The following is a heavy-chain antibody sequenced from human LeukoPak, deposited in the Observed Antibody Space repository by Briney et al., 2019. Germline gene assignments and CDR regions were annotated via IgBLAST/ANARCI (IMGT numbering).Heavy chain of an antibody. J-gene: IGHJ4*02. Sequence: GGSLRLSCAASGFIFTTYMMNWVRQTPGKGLEWVSYISSDGGAIYYADSVKGRFTISRDNAQTSLYLQMNNLIAEDTAVYYCVRELAYWGQGALVTVSS. V-gene: IGHV3-48*01. CDR3: VRELAY. CDR1: GFIFTTYM. CDR2: ISSDGGAI.